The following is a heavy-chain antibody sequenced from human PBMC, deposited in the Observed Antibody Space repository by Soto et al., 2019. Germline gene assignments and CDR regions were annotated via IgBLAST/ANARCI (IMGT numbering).Heavy chain of an antibody. Sequence: SETLSLTCTVSGGSISSSTYYWGWMRQPPGKELEWIASFFIGGNTYYNPSLKSRATISVDTSKNQFSLKLSSVTAADTAVYYCASQGGEQWPYDYWGQGTLVTVSS. CDR1: GGSISSSTYY. CDR3: ASQGGEQWPYDY. V-gene: IGHV4-39*07. J-gene: IGHJ4*02. CDR2: FFIGGNT. D-gene: IGHD6-19*01.